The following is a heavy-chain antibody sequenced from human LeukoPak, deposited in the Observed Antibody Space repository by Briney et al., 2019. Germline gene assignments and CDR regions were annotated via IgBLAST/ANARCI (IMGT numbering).Heavy chain of an antibody. Sequence: PGGSLRLSCAASGFTFSSYAMSWVRQAPGKGLEWVSAISGSGGSTYYADSVKGRFTISRDNSKNTLYLQMNSLRAEDTAVYYCAKDRGHIVVVTAIGFDPWGQGTLVTVSS. CDR3: AKDRGHIVVVTAIGFDP. J-gene: IGHJ5*02. D-gene: IGHD2-21*02. CDR1: GFTFSSYA. CDR2: ISGSGGST. V-gene: IGHV3-23*01.